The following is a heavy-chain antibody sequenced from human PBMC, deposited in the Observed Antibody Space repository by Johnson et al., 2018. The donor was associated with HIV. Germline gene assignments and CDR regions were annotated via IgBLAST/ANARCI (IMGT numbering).Heavy chain of an antibody. CDR1: GFTFDDYA. V-gene: IGHV3-9*01. J-gene: IGHJ3*02. Sequence: VQLVESGGGLVQPGRSLRLSCAASGFTFDDYAMHWVRQAPGKGLEWVSGISWNSGSIGYADSVKGRFTISRDNAKNSLSLQMNSLRVEDTAISDCATAGGWLRFGPVVDAFDIWGYGTMVTVSS. CDR3: ATAGGWLRFGPVVDAFDI. D-gene: IGHD5-12*01. CDR2: ISWNSGSI.